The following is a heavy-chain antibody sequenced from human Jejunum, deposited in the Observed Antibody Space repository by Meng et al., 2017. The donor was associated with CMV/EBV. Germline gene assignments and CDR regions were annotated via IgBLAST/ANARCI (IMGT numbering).Heavy chain of an antibody. CDR2: ISSSSSYI. D-gene: IGHD2-2*01. Sequence: YSMNWVRQAPGKGLEWVSSISSSSSYIYYADSVKGRFTISRDNAKNSLYLQMNSLRAEDTAVYYCARLSGGYCSSTSCYYYYGMDVWGQGTTVTV. CDR1: YS. V-gene: IGHV3-21*01. J-gene: IGHJ6*02. CDR3: ARLSGGYCSSTSCYYYYGMDV.